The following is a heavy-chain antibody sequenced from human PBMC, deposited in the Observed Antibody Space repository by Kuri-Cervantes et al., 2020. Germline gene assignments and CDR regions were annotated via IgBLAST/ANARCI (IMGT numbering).Heavy chain of an antibody. CDR1: GFTFDDYA. CDR2: IRYDGSNK. CDR3: AKDQGTGDVLPSD. V-gene: IGHV3-30*02. D-gene: IGHD3-10*01. Sequence: GESLKISCAASGFTFDDYAMHWVRQAPGKGLEWVAFIRYDGSNKYYADSVKGRFTISRDNSKSTLYLLMNSLRAEDTAVYYCAKDQGTGDVLPSDWGQGTLVTVSS. J-gene: IGHJ4*02.